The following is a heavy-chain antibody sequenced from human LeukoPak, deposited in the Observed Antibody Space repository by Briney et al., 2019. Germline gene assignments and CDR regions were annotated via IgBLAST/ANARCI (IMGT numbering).Heavy chain of an antibody. Sequence: SETLSLTCTVSGGSYGGSQYWGWFRQAPGRGLEWIGSTYTNGRTFYNPSLASRLTTSVDTSTNQISPRLTSATVADTAVFYCAAGKDVVGSPVGAFDIWGQGTMVTVSS. D-gene: IGHD2-21*01. J-gene: IGHJ3*02. CDR3: AAGKDVVGSPVGAFDI. CDR2: TYTNGRT. CDR1: GGSYGGSQY. V-gene: IGHV4-39*07.